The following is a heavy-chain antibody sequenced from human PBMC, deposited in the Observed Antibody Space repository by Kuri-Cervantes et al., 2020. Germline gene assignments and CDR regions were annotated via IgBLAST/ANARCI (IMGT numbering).Heavy chain of an antibody. CDR1: GFTFSDYY. D-gene: IGHD3-3*01. V-gene: IGHV3-11*01. CDR3: ARDPDFWSGRNNWLDP. Sequence: GGSLRLSCAASGFTFSDYYMSWIRQAPGKGLEWVSYISSSGSTIYYADSVKGRFTISRDNAKNSLYLQMNSLRAEDTAVYYCARDPDFWSGRNNWLDPWGQGTLVTVSS. CDR2: ISSSGSTI. J-gene: IGHJ5*02.